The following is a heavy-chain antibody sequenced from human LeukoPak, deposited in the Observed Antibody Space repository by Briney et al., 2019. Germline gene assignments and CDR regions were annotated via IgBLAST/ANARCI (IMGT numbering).Heavy chain of an antibody. D-gene: IGHD6-6*01. V-gene: IGHV4-59*02. CDR3: ARIIAGRLDF. Sequence: SETLSLTCTVSGDSVSSDSWSWIRQAPGKGLEWIGDKCYSGDTNYAPSLKSRVTISVDTSKNQFSLKLSSVTAADTAVYYCARIIAGRLDFWGQGTLVTVSS. J-gene: IGHJ4*02. CDR1: GDSVSSDS. CDR2: KCYSGDT.